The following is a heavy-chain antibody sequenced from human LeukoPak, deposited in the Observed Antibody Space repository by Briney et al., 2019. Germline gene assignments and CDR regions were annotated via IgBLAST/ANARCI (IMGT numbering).Heavy chain of an antibody. V-gene: IGHV3-11*05. CDR3: ARDADCRGGGCYVGWFDP. D-gene: IGHD2-15*01. CDR1: GFTFSDYY. CDR2: ISSSSRYT. Sequence: GGSLRLSCAASGFTFSDYYMSWIRQAPGKGLEWVSYISSSSRYTHYADSVKGRFTISRDNAKKSVYLQMNSLRAEDTAVYYCARDADCRGGGCYVGWFDPWGQGTLVTVSS. J-gene: IGHJ5*02.